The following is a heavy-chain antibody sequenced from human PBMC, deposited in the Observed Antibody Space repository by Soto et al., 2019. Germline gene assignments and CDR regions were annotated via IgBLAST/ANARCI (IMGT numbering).Heavy chain of an antibody. Sequence: GGSLRLSCAASGFTFSSYAMSWVRQAPGKGLEWVSAISGSGGSTYYADSVKGRFTISRDNSKNTLYLQMNSLRAEDTAVYYCAKGGKAYYGSGSYYTGSLDYWGQGTLVTVSS. V-gene: IGHV3-23*01. CDR3: AKGGKAYYGSGSYYTGSLDY. D-gene: IGHD3-10*01. CDR1: GFTFSSYA. CDR2: ISGSGGST. J-gene: IGHJ4*02.